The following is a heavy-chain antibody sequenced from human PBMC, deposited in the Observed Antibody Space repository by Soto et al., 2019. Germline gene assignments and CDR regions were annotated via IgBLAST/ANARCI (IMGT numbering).Heavy chain of an antibody. V-gene: IGHV3-23*01. CDR3: AAPPPYYYGSGSSKADY. CDR2: ISGSGGST. J-gene: IGHJ4*02. D-gene: IGHD3-10*01. CDR1: GFTFSSYA. Sequence: GGSLRLSCAASGFTFSSYAMSWVRQAPGKGLEWVSAISGSGGSTYYADSVKGRFTISRDNSKNTLYLQMNSLRAEDTAVYYCAAPPPYYYGSGSSKADYWGQGTLVTVSS.